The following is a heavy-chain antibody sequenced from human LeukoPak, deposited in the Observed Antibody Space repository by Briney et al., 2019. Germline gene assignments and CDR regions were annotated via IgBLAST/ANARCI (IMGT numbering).Heavy chain of an antibody. V-gene: IGHV3-21*01. D-gene: IGHD3-10*01. CDR3: ARERFGEFIIDY. Sequence: GGSLRLSCAASGFTFSNYGMNWVRQAPGKGLEWVSSISPSSTYIYYADSVKGRFTISRDNAQNSLYLQMNSLRPEDTAVYYCARERFGEFIIDYWGQGTLVTVSS. CDR2: ISPSSTYI. CDR1: GFTFSNYG. J-gene: IGHJ4*02.